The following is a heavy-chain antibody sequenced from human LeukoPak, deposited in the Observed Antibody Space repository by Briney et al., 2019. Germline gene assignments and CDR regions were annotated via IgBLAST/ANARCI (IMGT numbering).Heavy chain of an antibody. V-gene: IGHV4-34*01. CDR3: ASTNGYCSGGSCYPR. Sequence: PSESLSLTCAVYGGSFSGYYWSWIRQPPGKGLEWIGEINHSGGTNYNPSLKSRVTISVDTSKNQFSLKLSSVTAADTAVYYCASTNGYCSGGSCYPRWGQGTLVTVSS. CDR2: INHSGGT. J-gene: IGHJ4*02. D-gene: IGHD2-15*01. CDR1: GGSFSGYY.